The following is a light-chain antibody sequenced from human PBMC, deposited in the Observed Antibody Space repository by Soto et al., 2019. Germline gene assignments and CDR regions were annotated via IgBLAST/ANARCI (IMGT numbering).Light chain of an antibody. CDR1: QSVSSTY. V-gene: IGKV3-20*01. Sequence: EIVLTQSPGTLSLSPGEGAALSCRASQSVSSTYLAWYQQKPGQAPRLLIYGASSRATGIPDRFSGSGSGTDVTLTISRLEPEDFAVYYCQHYGTSPYTFGQGTKLEIK. CDR3: QHYGTSPYT. CDR2: GAS. J-gene: IGKJ2*01.